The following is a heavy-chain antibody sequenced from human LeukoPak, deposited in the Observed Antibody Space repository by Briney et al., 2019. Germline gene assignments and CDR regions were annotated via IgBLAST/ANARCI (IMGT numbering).Heavy chain of an antibody. CDR3: ARDGGILTGYYSEFDY. J-gene: IGHJ4*02. CDR1: GFTFSSYS. Sequence: GGSLRLSCAASGFTFSSYSMNWVRQAPGKGLEWVSSISSSSSYIYYADSVKGRFTISRDNAKNSLYLQMNSLRAEDTAVYYCARDGGILTGYYSEFDYWGQGTLVTVSS. V-gene: IGHV3-21*01. D-gene: IGHD3-9*01. CDR2: ISSSSSYI.